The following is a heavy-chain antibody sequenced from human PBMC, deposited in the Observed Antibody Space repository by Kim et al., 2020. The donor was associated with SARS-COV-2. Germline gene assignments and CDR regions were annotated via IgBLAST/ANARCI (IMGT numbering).Heavy chain of an antibody. Sequence: SETLSLTCTVSGGSISSYYWSWIRQPPGKGLEWIGYIYYSGSTNYNPSLKSRVTISVDTSKNQFSLKLSSVTAADTAVYYCAREKRIYDSSESNWFDPWGQGTLVTVSS. J-gene: IGHJ5*02. CDR1: GGSISSYY. CDR2: IYYSGST. D-gene: IGHD3-22*01. V-gene: IGHV4-59*13. CDR3: AREKRIYDSSESNWFDP.